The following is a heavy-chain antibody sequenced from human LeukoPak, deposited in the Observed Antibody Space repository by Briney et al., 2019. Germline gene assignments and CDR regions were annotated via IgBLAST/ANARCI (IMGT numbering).Heavy chain of an antibody. J-gene: IGHJ4*02. Sequence: GGSLRLSCAASGFTFSSDAMSWVRQAPGKGLVWVSRISSDGSSTTYADSVKGRFTISRDNAKNTLYLQMNSLRAEDTAVYYCGRGGKVEQLVLARWGQGSLVTVSS. CDR1: GFTFSSDA. CDR3: GRGGKVEQLVLAR. CDR2: ISSDGSST. V-gene: IGHV3-74*01. D-gene: IGHD6-13*01.